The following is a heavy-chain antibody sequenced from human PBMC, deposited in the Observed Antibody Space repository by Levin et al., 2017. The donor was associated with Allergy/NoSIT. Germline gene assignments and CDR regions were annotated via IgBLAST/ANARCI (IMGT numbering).Heavy chain of an antibody. V-gene: IGHV4-31*03. CDR3: ARIGATVTYFDI. Sequence: SQTLSLTCTVSGGSITSGAYYFTWIRQHPGKGLEWIGYIYYSGRTYYNPSLKSRLSISLDTSKNQFSLRLSSVTAADTAVYYCARIGATVTYFDIWGQGTLVTVSS. D-gene: IGHD4-17*01. CDR2: IYYSGRT. CDR1: GGSITSGAYY. J-gene: IGHJ3*02.